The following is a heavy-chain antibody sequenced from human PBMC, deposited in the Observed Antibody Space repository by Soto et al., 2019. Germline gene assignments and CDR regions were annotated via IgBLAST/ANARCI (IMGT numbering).Heavy chain of an antibody. CDR3: ARLLGGYDDYGGWFAP. CDR2: VSHSGRT. CDR1: GGSISPYS. D-gene: IGHD4-17*01. J-gene: IGHJ5*02. Sequence: QVHLVESGPGLVKPSETLSLTCTISGGSISPYSWTWIRQSPGKGLEWIGYVSHSGRTFYTPSLKSRLTMSLDTSRSQFSLRLKSVSAADTAVHYCARLLGGYDDYGGWFAPWGQGTLVTVSS. V-gene: IGHV4-59*01.